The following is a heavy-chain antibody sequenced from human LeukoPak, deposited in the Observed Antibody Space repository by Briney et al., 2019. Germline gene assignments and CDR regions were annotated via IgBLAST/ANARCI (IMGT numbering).Heavy chain of an antibody. CDR3: ASGRGGYYYAYFDY. Sequence: GASVKVSCKASGYTFTSYGISWVRQAPGQGLEWMGWISAYNGNTNYAQKFQGRVTMTRDTSISTAYMELSRLRSDDTAVYYCASGRGGYYYAYFDYWGQGTLVTVSS. D-gene: IGHD3-22*01. CDR1: GYTFTSYG. V-gene: IGHV1-18*01. J-gene: IGHJ4*02. CDR2: ISAYNGNT.